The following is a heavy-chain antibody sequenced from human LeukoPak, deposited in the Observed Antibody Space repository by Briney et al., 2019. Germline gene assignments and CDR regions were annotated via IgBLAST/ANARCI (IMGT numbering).Heavy chain of an antibody. CDR1: GGSINVYY. CDR3: ARGGSRSYTSSTLDY. Sequence: SETLSLTCSVSGGSINVYYWNWIRQSPGKGLEWTGSISYSGNTNYNPSLKSRVTISIDTSKNRFSLKVSSVTAADTAMYYCARGGSRSYTSSTLDYWGQGTLVTVSS. CDR2: ISYSGNT. V-gene: IGHV4-59*01. D-gene: IGHD6-6*01. J-gene: IGHJ4*02.